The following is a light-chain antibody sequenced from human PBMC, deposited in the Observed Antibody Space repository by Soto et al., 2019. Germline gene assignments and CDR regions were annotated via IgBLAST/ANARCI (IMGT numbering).Light chain of an antibody. CDR2: GAS. CDR3: QQYGSAPIT. CDR1: QSVSSSY. J-gene: IGKJ5*01. Sequence: EIVLTQSPGTLSLSPGERATLSCRASQSVSSSYLAWYQQKPGQAPRLLIYGASSRATGIPDRFSGSGSGTHFPLTISRLEPEDFAVYYCQQYGSAPITFGQVTRLKIK. V-gene: IGKV3-20*01.